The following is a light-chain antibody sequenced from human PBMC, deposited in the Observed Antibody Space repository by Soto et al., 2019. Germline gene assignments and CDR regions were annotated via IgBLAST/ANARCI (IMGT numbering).Light chain of an antibody. J-gene: IGKJ1*01. CDR2: GAS. Sequence: EILLTQSPGTLSLSPGERATLSFRASQSVSNNYLAWYQQKPGKAPRLLIYGASNRATGIPDRFSGSGSGTDFTLTIRRLEPEDFAVYYCQQYGRSGTFGQGTKV. CDR1: QSVSNNY. CDR3: QQYGRSGT. V-gene: IGKV3-20*01.